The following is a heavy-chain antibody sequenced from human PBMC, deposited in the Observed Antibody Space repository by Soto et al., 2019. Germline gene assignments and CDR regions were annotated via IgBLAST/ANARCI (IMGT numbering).Heavy chain of an antibody. D-gene: IGHD3-3*01. V-gene: IGHV1-18*01. CDR2: ISGYNGNT. CDR3: ARGAHGSGYAVH. CDR1: GYTFTTYG. Sequence: QVQLVQSGTEVKKPGASVKVSCRTSGYTFTTYGINWVRQAPGQGLEWMGWISGYNGNTNYPQEFQGRVTMTTDTFTSTGYMELRGLTSEDTAVYYCARGAHGSGYAVHWGQGTLVTVSS. J-gene: IGHJ4*02.